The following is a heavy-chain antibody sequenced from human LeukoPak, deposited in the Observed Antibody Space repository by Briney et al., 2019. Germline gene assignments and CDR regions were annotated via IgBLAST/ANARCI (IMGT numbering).Heavy chain of an antibody. D-gene: IGHD4-17*01. J-gene: IGHJ4*02. CDR2: IKQDGSEK. Sequence: GGSLRLSCAASGFTSSSYWMSWVRQAPGKGLEWVANIKQDGSEKYYVDSVKGRFTISRDNAKNSLYLQMNSLRAEDTAVYYCARSDYGDYDPPYFDYWGQGTLVTVSS. CDR3: ARSDYGDYDPPYFDY. CDR1: GFTSSSYW. V-gene: IGHV3-7*01.